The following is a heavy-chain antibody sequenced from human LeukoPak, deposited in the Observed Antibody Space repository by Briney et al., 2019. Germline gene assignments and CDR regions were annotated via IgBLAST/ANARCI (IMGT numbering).Heavy chain of an antibody. Sequence: GGSLRLSCAASGFTFSDYGMHWVRQAPGKGLEWVAFIRYDGDNEYYADSVEGRFTISRDNSKNTLHLQMNSLRAEDTAVYFCAKDRDIATTLIYYYMDVWGKGTTVTISS. CDR1: GFTFSDYG. CDR3: AKDRDIATTLIYYYMDV. V-gene: IGHV3-30*02. D-gene: IGHD1-14*01. J-gene: IGHJ6*03. CDR2: IRYDGDNE.